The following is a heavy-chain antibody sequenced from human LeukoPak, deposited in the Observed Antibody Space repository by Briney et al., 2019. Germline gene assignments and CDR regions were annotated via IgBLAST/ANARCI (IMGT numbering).Heavy chain of an antibody. Sequence: TSSETLSLTCAVYGGSFSGYYWSWIRQPPGKGLEWIGEINHRGSTNYNPSLKSRVTISVDTSKNQFSLKLSSVTAADTAVYYCARARIIAVAARSVYFQHWGQGTLVTVSS. CDR1: GGSFSGYY. CDR3: ARARIIAVAARSVYFQH. D-gene: IGHD6-19*01. J-gene: IGHJ1*01. CDR2: INHRGST. V-gene: IGHV4-34*01.